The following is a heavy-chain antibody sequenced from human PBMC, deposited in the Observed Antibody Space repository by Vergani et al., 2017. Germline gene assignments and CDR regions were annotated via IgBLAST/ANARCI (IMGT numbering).Heavy chain of an antibody. D-gene: IGHD3-10*01. CDR1: GFTVSSNY. CDR3: ARFPMAYDAFDI. V-gene: IGHV3-66*02. CDR2: IYSGGST. J-gene: IGHJ3*02. Sequence: VQLVESGGGLVKPGGSLRLSCAASGFTVSSNYMSWVRQAPGKGLEWVSVIYSGGSTYYADSVKGRFTISRDNSKNTLYLQMNSLRAEDTAVYYCARFPMAYDAFDIWGQGTMVTVSS.